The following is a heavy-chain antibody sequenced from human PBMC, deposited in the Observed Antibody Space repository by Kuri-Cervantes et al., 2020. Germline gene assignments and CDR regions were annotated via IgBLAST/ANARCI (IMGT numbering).Heavy chain of an antibody. J-gene: IGHJ4*02. D-gene: IGHD3-10*01. CDR1: GYNFISYY. CDR2: INPTGGST. V-gene: IGHV1-46*01. CDR3: ARGWDYYGSGSYYGFDY. Sequence: ASVKVSCKASGYNFISYYMHWVRQAPGQGLEWLGIINPTGGSTDYAQKFQGRVTLTRDTSTSTVYMELSSLRSEDTAVYYCARGWDYYGSGSYYGFDYWGQGTLVTVSS.